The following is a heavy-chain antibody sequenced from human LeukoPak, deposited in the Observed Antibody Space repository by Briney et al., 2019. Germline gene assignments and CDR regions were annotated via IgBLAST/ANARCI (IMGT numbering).Heavy chain of an antibody. Sequence: SETLSLTCTVSGGSISSGYWSWIRQPPGKGLEWIGYIYYSGSTNYNPSLKSRVTISVDTSKNQFSLKLSSVTAADTAVYYCARQGRISMIVVLIEDAFDIWGQGTMVTVSS. V-gene: IGHV4-59*08. CDR3: ARQGRISMIVVLIEDAFDI. J-gene: IGHJ3*02. CDR2: IYYSGST. D-gene: IGHD3-22*01. CDR1: GGSISSGY.